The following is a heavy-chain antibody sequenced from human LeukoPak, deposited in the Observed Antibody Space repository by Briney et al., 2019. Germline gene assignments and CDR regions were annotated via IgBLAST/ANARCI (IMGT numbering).Heavy chain of an antibody. D-gene: IGHD5-18*01. CDR2: IWYDGSNK. J-gene: IGHJ4*02. Sequence: GRSLRLSCAASGFTFSSYGMHWVRQAPGKGLEWVAVIWYDGSNKYYADSVKGRFTISRDNSKNTLYLQVNSLRAEDTAVYYCARDFGSYGFDYWGQGTLVTVSS. CDR3: ARDFGSYGFDY. CDR1: GFTFSSYG. V-gene: IGHV3-33*01.